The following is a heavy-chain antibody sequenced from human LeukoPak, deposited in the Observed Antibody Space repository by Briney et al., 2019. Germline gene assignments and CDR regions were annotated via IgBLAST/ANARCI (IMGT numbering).Heavy chain of an antibody. J-gene: IGHJ4*02. V-gene: IGHV3-30*18. CDR1: GFTFNNYG. CDR2: ISYDGSKK. D-gene: IGHD5-18*01. CDR3: AKDRGGPGGYSYGLGY. Sequence: GGSLRLSCAASGFTFNNYGMHWVRQAPGKGLERVALISYDGSKKYYADSVKGRFTISRDNSENTLFLQMSSLRAEDTAVFYCAKDRGGPGGYSYGLGYWGQGTLVTVSS.